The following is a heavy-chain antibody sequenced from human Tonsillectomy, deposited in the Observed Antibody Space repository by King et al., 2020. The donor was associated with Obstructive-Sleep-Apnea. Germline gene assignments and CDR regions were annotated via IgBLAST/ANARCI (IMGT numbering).Heavy chain of an antibody. D-gene: IGHD2-21*02. CDR1: GYSFTSYW. CDR3: TIRKGWGEGVTWYFDY. V-gene: IGHV5-10-1*03. Sequence: QLVQSGAEVKKPGESLRISCKGSGYSFTSYWISWVRQMPGKGLEWMGRIDPSDSYTNYSPSFQGHVTISSDKSISTAYLQWSSLKASDTAMYYCTIRKGWGEGVTWYFDYWGQGTLVTVSS. J-gene: IGHJ4*02. CDR2: IDPSDSYT.